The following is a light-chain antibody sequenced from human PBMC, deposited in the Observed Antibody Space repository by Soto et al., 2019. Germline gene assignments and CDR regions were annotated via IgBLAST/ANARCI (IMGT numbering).Light chain of an antibody. V-gene: IGKV3-20*01. CDR1: QSVISSY. CDR3: QQYNNWPRGT. CDR2: AAS. J-gene: IGKJ1*01. Sequence: EIVLTQSPGTLSLSPGERATLSCRASQSVISSYLAWYQQKPGQAPRLVIYAASSRATGIPDRFSGSGSGTEFTLTISSLQSEDFAVYYCQQYNNWPRGTFGQGTKVDIK.